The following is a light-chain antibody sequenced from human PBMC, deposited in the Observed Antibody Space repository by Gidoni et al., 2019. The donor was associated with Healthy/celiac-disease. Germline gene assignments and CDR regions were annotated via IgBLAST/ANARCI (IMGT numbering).Light chain of an antibody. CDR2: DAS. J-gene: IGKJ3*01. V-gene: IGKV1-33*01. CDR3: QQYDNLPPFT. CDR1: QDGSNY. Sequence: DLQMTQSPSSLSASVGDIVTITCQASQDGSNYVNWYQQKPGKATKLMIYDASNLETGVPSRFSGSGSGTDFPFTISSLQPEDIATYYCQQYDNLPPFTFGPGTKVDIK.